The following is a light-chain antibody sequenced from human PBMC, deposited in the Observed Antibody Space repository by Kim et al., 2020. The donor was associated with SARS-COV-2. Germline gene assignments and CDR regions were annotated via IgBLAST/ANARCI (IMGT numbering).Light chain of an antibody. V-gene: IGLV1-44*01. Sequence: QSVLTQPPSASGTPGQRVTISCSGSSSNIGSNTVNWYQQLPGTAPKLLIYSNNQRPSGVPDRFSGSKPGTSASLAIRGLQSEDEADYYCSAWDDSLNGYVFGTGTKVTVL. J-gene: IGLJ1*01. CDR3: SAWDDSLNGYV. CDR1: SSNIGSNT. CDR2: SNN.